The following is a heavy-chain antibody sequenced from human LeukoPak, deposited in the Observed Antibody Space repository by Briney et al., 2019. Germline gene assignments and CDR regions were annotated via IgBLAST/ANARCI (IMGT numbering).Heavy chain of an antibody. CDR1: GYMFTRYW. D-gene: IGHD3-9*01. J-gene: IGHJ4*02. CDR3: ATGYYDILTGYLATGIDY. V-gene: IGHV5-51*01. CDR2: IYPGDSDT. Sequence: LGESLKISCKGSGYMFTRYWIAWVRQMPGKGLEWMGIIYPGDSDTRYSPSFQGQVTISADKSISTAYLQWSSLKASDTAMYYCATGYYDILTGYLATGIDYWGQGTLVTVSS.